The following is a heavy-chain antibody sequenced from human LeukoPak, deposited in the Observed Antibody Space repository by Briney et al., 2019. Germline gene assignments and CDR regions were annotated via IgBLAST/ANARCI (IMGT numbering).Heavy chain of an antibody. J-gene: IGHJ4*02. V-gene: IGHV4-38-2*02. Sequence: SETLSLTCTVSGYSISSGYYWGWIRQPPGKGLEWIGSIYHSGSTYYNPSLKSRVTISVDTSKNQFSLKLSSVTAADTAVYYCARNEHYDSWSGYLGFFDFWGQGTLVTVSS. CDR1: GYSISSGYY. D-gene: IGHD3-3*01. CDR2: IYHSGST. CDR3: ARNEHYDSWSGYLGFFDF.